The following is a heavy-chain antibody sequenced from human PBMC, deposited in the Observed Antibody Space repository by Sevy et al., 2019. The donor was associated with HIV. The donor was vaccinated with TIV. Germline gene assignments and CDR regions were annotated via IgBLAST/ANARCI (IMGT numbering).Heavy chain of an antibody. CDR3: AKDHDNNWFDP. D-gene: IGHD3-9*01. V-gene: IGHV3-23*01. J-gene: IGHJ5*02. Sequence: GGSLRLSCAASGFTFSIYAMCWVRQAPGKGLEWVSTISVSGGSTYYADSVKGRFTISRDNSKNTLYLQMNSLRAEDTAIYFCAKDHDNNWFDPWGQGTLVTVSS. CDR2: ISVSGGST. CDR1: GFTFSIYA.